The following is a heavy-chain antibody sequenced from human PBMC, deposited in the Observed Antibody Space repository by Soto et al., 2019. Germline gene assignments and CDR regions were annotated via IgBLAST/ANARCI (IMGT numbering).Heavy chain of an antibody. J-gene: IGHJ6*02. D-gene: IGHD6-13*01. CDR1: GFTFSSYA. CDR2: ISYDGGNK. Sequence: GGSLRLSCAASGFTFSSYAIHWVRQAPGKGLEWVAGISYDGGNKYYADSVKGRFTISRDNSKNTLYMQMNSLRAEDTAVYYCAKVGNSSSWYFPHFYYGMDVWGQGTTVTVSS. CDR3: AKVGNSSSWYFPHFYYGMDV. V-gene: IGHV3-30-3*01.